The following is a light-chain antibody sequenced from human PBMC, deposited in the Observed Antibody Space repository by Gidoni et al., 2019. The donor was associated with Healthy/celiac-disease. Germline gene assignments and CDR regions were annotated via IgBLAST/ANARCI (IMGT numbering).Light chain of an antibody. Sequence: EIVLTQSPATLSLSPGERATLSCRAGQSVSSYLAWYQQKPGQAPRLLIYDASNRATGIPARFSGSGSGTDFTLTISSLEPEDFAVYYCQQRSNWRRTFGQXTKVEIK. CDR1: QSVSSY. V-gene: IGKV3-11*01. J-gene: IGKJ1*01. CDR3: QQRSNWRRT. CDR2: DAS.